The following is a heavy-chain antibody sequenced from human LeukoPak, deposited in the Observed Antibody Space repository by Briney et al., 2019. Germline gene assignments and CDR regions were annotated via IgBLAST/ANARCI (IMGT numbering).Heavy chain of an antibody. Sequence: PSETLSLTCTVSGGSISRYYWSWIRQPPGKGLEWIGYKDYSGSTNYNRSLKSRVTISVDTSKNQFSLKLSSVTAADTAVYYCASVCCGCGLVFWYFAVWGRGTLVTVSS. CDR1: GGSISRYY. CDR2: KDYSGST. V-gene: IGHV4-59*01. D-gene: IGHD2-8*01. J-gene: IGHJ2*01. CDR3: ASVCCGCGLVFWYFAV.